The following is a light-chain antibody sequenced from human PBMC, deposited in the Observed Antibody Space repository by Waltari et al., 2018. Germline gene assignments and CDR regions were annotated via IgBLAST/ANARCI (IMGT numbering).Light chain of an antibody. CDR2: HAS. CDR1: PSIGSS. V-gene: IGKV3D-15*01. Sequence: ETVVTQSTGTLSVSPGERATLSCRTSPSIGSSLAWYQQKPGQSPRLLIYHASTRATGIPARFSGSGSETEFTLTISSLQSEDSAVYYCQQYNNWPPGTFGQGTRVEV. CDR3: QQYNNWPPGT. J-gene: IGKJ1*01.